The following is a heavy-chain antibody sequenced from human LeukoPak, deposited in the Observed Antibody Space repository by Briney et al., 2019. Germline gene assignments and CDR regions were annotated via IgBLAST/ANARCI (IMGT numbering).Heavy chain of an antibody. J-gene: IGHJ5*02. CDR1: GGSISSYY. Sequence: PSETLSLTCTVSGGSISSYYWSWIRQPPGKGLEWIGYIYYSGSTNYNPSLKGRVTISLDMSKNQFSLKLNSMTAADPAVYYCAREGQWLPDWFDPWGQGTLVTVSS. D-gene: IGHD6-19*01. V-gene: IGHV4-59*01. CDR3: AREGQWLPDWFDP. CDR2: IYYSGST.